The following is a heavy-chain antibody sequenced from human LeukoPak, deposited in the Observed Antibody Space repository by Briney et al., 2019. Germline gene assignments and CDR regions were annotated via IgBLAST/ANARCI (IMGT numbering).Heavy chain of an antibody. J-gene: IGHJ4*02. CDR1: GFTFGDYA. CDR2: ISSSGSTI. CDR3: ARDPKQRGTRLDC. Sequence: PGGSLRLSCTASGFTFGDYAMSWVRQAPGKGLEWVSYISSSGSTIYYADSVKGRFTISRDNAKNSLYLQMNSLRAEDTAVYYCARDPKQRGTRLDCWGQGTLVTVSS. V-gene: IGHV3-48*03. D-gene: IGHD3/OR15-3a*01.